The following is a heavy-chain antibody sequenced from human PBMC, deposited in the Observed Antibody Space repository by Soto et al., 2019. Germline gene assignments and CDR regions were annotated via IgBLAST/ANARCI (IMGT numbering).Heavy chain of an antibody. CDR2: IYYSGST. CDR1: GGSISSGGYS. CDR3: ARTRLGYCSSTSCYRSYYGMDV. J-gene: IGHJ6*02. D-gene: IGHD2-2*02. Sequence: QLQLQESGSGLVKPSQTLSLTCAVSGGSISSGGYSWSWIRQHPGKGLEWIGYIYYSGSTYYNPSLKSRVTISVDTSKNQFSLKLSSVTAADTAVYYCARTRLGYCSSTSCYRSYYGMDVWGQGTTVTVSS. V-gene: IGHV4-31*11.